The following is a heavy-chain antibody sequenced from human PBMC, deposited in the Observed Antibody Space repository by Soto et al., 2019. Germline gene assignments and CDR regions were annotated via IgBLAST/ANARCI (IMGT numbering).Heavy chain of an antibody. Sequence: ASVKVSCKASGYSFTTHAMIWVRQAPGQRPEWMGWINTGNGNTRYSPKFQGRVNITRDTSASTAYMELSSLKSEDTAVYYCARGEQLNPSCYGRDVWGQESTFGVSS. J-gene: IGHJ6*02. CDR3: ARGEQLNPSCYGRDV. D-gene: IGHD2-2*01. CDR1: GYSFTTHA. CDR2: INTGNGNT. V-gene: IGHV1-3*04.